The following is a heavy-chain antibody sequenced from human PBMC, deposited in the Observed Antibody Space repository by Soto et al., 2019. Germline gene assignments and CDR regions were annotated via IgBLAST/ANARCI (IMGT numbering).Heavy chain of an antibody. V-gene: IGHV2-5*02. CDR2: IYWDDDK. Sequence: QINLKESGTPLVKPTQNLTLPCTFSGFLLSTSGVGVGWIRQPPGKALEWLALIYWDDDKRYSPSLKSRLTITKDTSKNQMVLTMTNRDPVDTATYYCAHIRISSGHDYCGQGTLATVSS. CDR1: GFLLSTSGVG. D-gene: IGHD6-19*01. J-gene: IGHJ4*02. CDR3: AHIRISSGHDY.